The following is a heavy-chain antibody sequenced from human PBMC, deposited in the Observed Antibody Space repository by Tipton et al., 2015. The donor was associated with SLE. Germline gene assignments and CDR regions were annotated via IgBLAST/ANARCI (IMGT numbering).Heavy chain of an antibody. Sequence: SGFTFSNYAMHWVRQAPGKGLEWVAVIWYDGSNKYYADSVKGRFTISRDNSKNTLYLQMNSLRAEDTAVYYCAAPYSSSWRDAFDIWGQGTMVTVSS. CDR2: IWYDGSNK. CDR1: GFTFSNYA. D-gene: IGHD6-13*01. CDR3: AAPYSSSWRDAFDI. J-gene: IGHJ3*02. V-gene: IGHV3-33*01.